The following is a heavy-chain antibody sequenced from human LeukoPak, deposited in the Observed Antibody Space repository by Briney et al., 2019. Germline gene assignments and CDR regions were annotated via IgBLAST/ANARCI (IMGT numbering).Heavy chain of an antibody. V-gene: IGHV4-59*08. CDR1: GGSINSYY. CDR2: IYYSGST. J-gene: IGHJ6*03. CDR3: ARQSIAARGYYYYMDV. D-gene: IGHD6-6*01. Sequence: SETLSLTCTVSGGSINSYYWSWIRQPPGKGLEWIGYIYYSGSTNYNPSLKSRVTISVDTSKNQFSLKLSSVTAADTAVYYCARQSIAARGYYYYMDVWGKGTTVTVSS.